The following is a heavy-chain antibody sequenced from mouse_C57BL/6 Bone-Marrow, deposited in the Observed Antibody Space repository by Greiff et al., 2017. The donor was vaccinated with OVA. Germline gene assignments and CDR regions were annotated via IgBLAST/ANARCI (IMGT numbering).Heavy chain of an antibody. V-gene: IGHV1-61*01. Sequence: QVQLQQPGAELVRPGSSVKLSCKASGYTFTSYWMDWVKQRPGQGLEWIGIIYPSDSETHYNQKFKDKATLTVDKSSSTAYMQLSSLTSEDSAVYYCARLRRGPYFDVWGTGTTVTVSS. CDR1: GYTFTSYW. CDR2: IYPSDSET. D-gene: IGHD2-12*01. J-gene: IGHJ1*03. CDR3: ARLRRGPYFDV.